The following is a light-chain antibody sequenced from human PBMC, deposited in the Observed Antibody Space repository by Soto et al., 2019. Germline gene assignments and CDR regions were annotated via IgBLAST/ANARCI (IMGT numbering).Light chain of an antibody. Sequence: EIVLTQSPGTLSLSPGERATLSCRASQSVTNNYLAWYQQKPGQAPRLLIHDVSSRATGIPDRFSGSGSGTDFTLTISRLEPGDFAVYYCKQYGSSLWTFGQGTKVEIK. J-gene: IGKJ1*01. CDR2: DVS. CDR3: KQYGSSLWT. V-gene: IGKV3-20*01. CDR1: QSVTNNY.